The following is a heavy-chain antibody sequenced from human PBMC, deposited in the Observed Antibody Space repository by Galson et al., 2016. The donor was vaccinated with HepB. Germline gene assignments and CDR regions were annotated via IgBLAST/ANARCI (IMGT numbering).Heavy chain of an antibody. V-gene: IGHV3-23*01. CDR1: GFTFSSYA. D-gene: IGHD2-2*01. Sequence: SLRLSCAASGFTFSSYAMTRVRQPPGKGLEWVSTIGGSGGRTYYADSVKGRFTISRDNSKSTLYLQMNGLRAEDTAVYYCARSSSCSTINCFLPFDSWGLGTLVTVSS. J-gene: IGHJ4*02. CDR3: ARSSSCSTINCFLPFDS. CDR2: IGGSGGRT.